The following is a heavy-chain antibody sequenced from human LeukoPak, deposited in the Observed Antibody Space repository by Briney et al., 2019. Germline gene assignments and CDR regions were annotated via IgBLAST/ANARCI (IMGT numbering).Heavy chain of an antibody. Sequence: HPGGSLRLSCAASGFTFSSYAMHWVRQAPGKGLEWVAVISYDGSNKYYADSVKGRFTISRDNSKNTLYLQMNSLRAEDTAVYYCARDDDSSGYYPDYWGQGTLVTVSS. CDR2: ISYDGSNK. V-gene: IGHV3-30*07. CDR3: ARDDDSSGYYPDY. D-gene: IGHD3-22*01. J-gene: IGHJ4*02. CDR1: GFTFSSYA.